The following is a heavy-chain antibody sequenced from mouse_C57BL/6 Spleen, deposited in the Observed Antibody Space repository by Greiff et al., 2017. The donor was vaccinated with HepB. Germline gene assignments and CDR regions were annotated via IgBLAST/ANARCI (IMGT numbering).Heavy chain of an antibody. CDR3: ARLLAGSSYEAWFAY. CDR1: GYTFTSYD. J-gene: IGHJ3*01. V-gene: IGHV1-85*01. CDR2: IYPRDGST. D-gene: IGHD1-1*01. Sequence: VKLMESGPELVKPGASVKLSCKASGYTFTSYDINWVKQRPGQGLEWIGWIYPRDGSTKYNEKFKGKATLTVDTSSSTAYMELHSLTSEDSAVYFCARLLAGSSYEAWFAYWGQGTLVTVSA.